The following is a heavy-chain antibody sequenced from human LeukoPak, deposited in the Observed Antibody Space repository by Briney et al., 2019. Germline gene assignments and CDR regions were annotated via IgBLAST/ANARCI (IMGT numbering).Heavy chain of an antibody. CDR3: ARVGVDLWFDP. CDR2: INPNSGGT. J-gene: IGHJ5*02. V-gene: IGHV1-2*06. CDR1: GYTFTGYY. Sequence: ASVKVSCKASGYTFTGYYIHWLRQAPGQGLEWMGQINPNSGGTNYAQKFQGRVTMTRDTSISTAYMELSRLKSDDTAVYYCARVGVDLWFDPWGQGTLVTVSS. D-gene: IGHD3/OR15-3a*01.